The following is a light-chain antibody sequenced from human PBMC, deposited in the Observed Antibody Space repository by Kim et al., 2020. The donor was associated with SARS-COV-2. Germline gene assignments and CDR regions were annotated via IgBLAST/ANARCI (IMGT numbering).Light chain of an antibody. CDR2: AAS. CDR1: QSISSY. J-gene: IGKJ4*01. CDR3: QQSYSSPFT. V-gene: IGKV1-39*01. Sequence: DIQMTQSPSSLSASVGDRVTITCRASQSISSYLNWYQQKPGKAPKLLIYAASSLQSGVPSRFSGSGSGIDFTLTISSLQPEDFATYYCQQSYSSPFTFGGGTKVDIK.